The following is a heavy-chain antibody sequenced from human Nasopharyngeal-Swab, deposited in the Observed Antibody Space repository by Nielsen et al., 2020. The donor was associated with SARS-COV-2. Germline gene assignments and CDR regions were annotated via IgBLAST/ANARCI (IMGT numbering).Heavy chain of an antibody. D-gene: IGHD3-10*01. Sequence: ESLKISCTVSGCSISSYYWSWIRQPAGKGLEWIGRIYTSGSTNYNPSLKSRVTMSVDTSKNQFSLKLSSVTAADTAVYYCARGGSYFTSGMDVWGQGTTVTVSS. CDR3: ARGGSYFTSGMDV. CDR1: GCSISSYY. V-gene: IGHV4-4*07. CDR2: IYTSGST. J-gene: IGHJ6*02.